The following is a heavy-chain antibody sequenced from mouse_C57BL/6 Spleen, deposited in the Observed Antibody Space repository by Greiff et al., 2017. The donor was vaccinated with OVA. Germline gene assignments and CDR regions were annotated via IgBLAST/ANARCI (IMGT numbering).Heavy chain of an antibody. V-gene: IGHV3-6*01. Sequence: EVQLQESGPGLVKPSQSLSLTCSVTGYSLTSGYYWNWIRQFPGNQLEWMGYISYDGSNNYNPSLKNRISITRDTSKNPFFLRLNSVTTEDTASYYCARDRDACDYALWDDYAMDYWGQGTSVTVSS. CDR3: ARDRDACDYALWDDYAMDY. D-gene: IGHD2-4*01. CDR1: GYSLTSGYY. CDR2: ISYDGSN. J-gene: IGHJ4*01.